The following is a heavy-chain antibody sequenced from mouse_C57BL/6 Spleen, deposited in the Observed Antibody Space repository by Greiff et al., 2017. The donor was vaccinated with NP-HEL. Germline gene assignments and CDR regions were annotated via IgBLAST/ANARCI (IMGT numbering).Heavy chain of an antibody. CDR3: ARSYDYDGYDVDD. V-gene: IGHV1-55*01. CDR1: GYTFTSYW. Sequence: QVQLQQPGAELVKPGASVKMSCKASGYTFTSYWITWVKQRPGQGLEWIGDIYPGSGSTNYNEKFKSKATLTVDTSSSTAYMQLSSLTSEDSADYYCARSYDYDGYDVDDWGQGTTLTVSA. D-gene: IGHD2-4*01. CDR2: IYPGSGST. J-gene: IGHJ2*01.